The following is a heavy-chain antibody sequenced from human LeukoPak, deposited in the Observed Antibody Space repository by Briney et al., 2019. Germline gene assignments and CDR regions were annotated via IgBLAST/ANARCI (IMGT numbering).Heavy chain of an antibody. CDR1: GFTFSSYS. V-gene: IGHV3-21*01. CDR2: ISSSSSYI. J-gene: IGHJ6*03. Sequence: GGSLRLSCAASGFTFSSYSMNWVRQAPGKGLEWVSSISSSSSYIYYADSVKGRFTISRDNAKNSLYLQMNSLRAEDTAVYYCARVPPTWGDYYYYYYMDVWGKGTTVTVSS. D-gene: IGHD3-16*01. CDR3: ARVPPTWGDYYYYYYMDV.